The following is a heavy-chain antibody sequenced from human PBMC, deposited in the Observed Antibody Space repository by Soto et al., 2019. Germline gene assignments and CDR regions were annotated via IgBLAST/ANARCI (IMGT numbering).Heavy chain of an antibody. CDR3: ARGPTVVIASYFDY. V-gene: IGHV1-69*13. CDR1: GGTFSSYA. J-gene: IGHJ4*02. D-gene: IGHD3-22*01. Sequence: ASVKVSCKASGGTFSSYAISWVRRAPGQGLEWMGGIIPIFGTANYAQKFQGRVTITADESTSTAYMELSSLRSEDTAVYYCARGPTVVIASYFDYWGQGTLVTVS. CDR2: IIPIFGTA.